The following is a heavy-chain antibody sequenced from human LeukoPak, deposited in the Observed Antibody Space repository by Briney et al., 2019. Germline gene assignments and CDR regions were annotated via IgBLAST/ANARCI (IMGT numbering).Heavy chain of an antibody. CDR1: GGSFSGYY. D-gene: IGHD3-9*01. V-gene: IGHV4-34*01. CDR3: ARWVLTGYYVDY. Sequence: TSETLSLTCAVYGGSFSGYYWSWIRQPPGKGLEWIGEINHSGSTNYNPSLKSRVTISVDTSKNQFSLKLSSVTAADTAVYYCARWVLTGYYVDYWGQGTLVTVSS. J-gene: IGHJ4*02. CDR2: INHSGST.